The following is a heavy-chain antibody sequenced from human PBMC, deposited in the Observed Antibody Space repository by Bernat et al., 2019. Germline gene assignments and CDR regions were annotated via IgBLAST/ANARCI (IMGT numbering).Heavy chain of an antibody. CDR2: ISGSGGST. V-gene: IGHV3-23*01. Sequence: EVQLLESGGGLVQPGESLRLSCAASGFTFSSYAMSWVRQAPGKGLEWVSAISGSGGSTYYADSVKGRFTISRDNSKNTLYLQMNSLRAEDTAVYYCAKGRYCSGGSCYLGWFDPWGQGTLVTVSS. J-gene: IGHJ5*02. CDR3: AKGRYCSGGSCYLGWFDP. D-gene: IGHD2-15*01. CDR1: GFTFSSYA.